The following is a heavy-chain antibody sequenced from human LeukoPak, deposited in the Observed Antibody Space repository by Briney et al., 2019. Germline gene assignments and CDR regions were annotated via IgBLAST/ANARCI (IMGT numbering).Heavy chain of an antibody. CDR2: IYYSGST. D-gene: IGHD6-13*01. CDR1: GASISSGHYY. Sequence: PSQTLSLTCTVSGASISSGHYYWSWIRQHPGKGLEWIGYIYYSGSTHYNPSLKSRVTISVDTSKNQFSLKLSSVTAADTAVYYCARLPPRQIAIQQLVPWGQGTLVTVSS. V-gene: IGHV4-31*03. J-gene: IGHJ4*02. CDR3: ARLPPRQIAIQQLVP.